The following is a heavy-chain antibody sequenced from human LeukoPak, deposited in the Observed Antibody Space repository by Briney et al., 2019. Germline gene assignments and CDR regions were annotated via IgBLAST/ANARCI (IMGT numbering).Heavy chain of an antibody. D-gene: IGHD3-10*01. CDR3: ARKTYYYGTLGAFDI. CDR1: GGSISSYY. CDR2: IYYSGST. J-gene: IGHJ3*02. V-gene: IGHV4-59*01. Sequence: SETLSLTCTVSGGSISSYYWSWIRQPPGKGLEWIGYIYYSGSTNYNPSLKSRVTISVDTSKNQCSLKLSSVTAADTAVYYCARKTYYYGTLGAFDIWGQGTMVTVSS.